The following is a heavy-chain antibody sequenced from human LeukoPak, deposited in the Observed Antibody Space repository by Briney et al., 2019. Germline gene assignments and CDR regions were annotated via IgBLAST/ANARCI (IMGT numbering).Heavy chain of an antibody. Sequence: GGSLRLSCAASEFSVGGNYMTWVRQAPGKGLEWVSLIYSGGSTYYADSVKGRFTISRDNAKNSLYLQMNSLRAEDTAVYYCAADGIAVAGTDGYWGQGTLVTVSS. D-gene: IGHD6-19*01. CDR2: IYSGGST. J-gene: IGHJ4*02. V-gene: IGHV3-53*01. CDR3: AADGIAVAGTDGY. CDR1: EFSVGGNY.